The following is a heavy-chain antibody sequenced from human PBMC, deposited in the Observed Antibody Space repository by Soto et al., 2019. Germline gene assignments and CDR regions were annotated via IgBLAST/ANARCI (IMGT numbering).Heavy chain of an antibody. J-gene: IGHJ4*02. CDR2: IYYSGST. Sequence: SETLSLTCTVSGGSISSYYWSWIRQPPGKGLEWIGYIYYSGSTNYNPSLKSRVTISVDTSKNQFSLKLSSVTAADTAVYYCARHSTYHDISGYFDSCGRGTLVTVSS. CDR1: GGSISSYY. CDR3: ARHSTYHDISGYFDS. D-gene: IGHD3-22*01. V-gene: IGHV4-59*08.